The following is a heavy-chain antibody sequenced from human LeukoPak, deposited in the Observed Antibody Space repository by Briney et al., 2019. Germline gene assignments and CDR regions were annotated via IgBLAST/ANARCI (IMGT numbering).Heavy chain of an antibody. CDR3: ARVYGSGSYYNGYYYYYMDV. CDR2: ISSSSSTI. CDR1: GFTFSSYS. D-gene: IGHD3-10*01. V-gene: IGHV3-48*04. Sequence: GGSLRLSCAASGFTFSSYSMNWVRQAPGKGLEWVSYISSSSSTIYYADSVKGRFTISRDNAKNSLYLQMNSLRAEDTAVYYCARVYGSGSYYNGYYYYYMDVWGKGTTVTISS. J-gene: IGHJ6*03.